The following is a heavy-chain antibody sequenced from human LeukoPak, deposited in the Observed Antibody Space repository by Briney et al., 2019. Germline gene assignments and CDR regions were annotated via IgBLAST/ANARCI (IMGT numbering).Heavy chain of an antibody. CDR2: INQDGSQK. Sequence: EGSLRLSCAASGFTFSTYWMSWVRQAPGKGLEWVANINQDGSQKYYVDSLKGRLTISRDNAKSLLYLQLNSPRAEDTAVYYCGRDMDVWGQGTTVTVSS. V-gene: IGHV3-7*01. CDR1: GFTFSTYW. CDR3: GRDMDV. J-gene: IGHJ6*02.